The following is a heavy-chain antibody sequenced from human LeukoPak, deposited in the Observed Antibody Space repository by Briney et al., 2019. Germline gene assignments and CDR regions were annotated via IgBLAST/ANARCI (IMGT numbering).Heavy chain of an antibody. CDR3: ARVAIRRTRWFDP. CDR1: GGSFSDSY. CDR2: TNHSGNT. V-gene: IGHV4-34*01. Sequence: PSETLSLTCAVYGGSFSDSYWSWIRQPPGKGLEWIGETNHSGNTHYNPSLKSRVTISVDTSKNQFSLKLSSVTAADTAVYYCARVAIRRTRWFDPWGQGTLVTVSS. J-gene: IGHJ5*02. D-gene: IGHD2-21*01.